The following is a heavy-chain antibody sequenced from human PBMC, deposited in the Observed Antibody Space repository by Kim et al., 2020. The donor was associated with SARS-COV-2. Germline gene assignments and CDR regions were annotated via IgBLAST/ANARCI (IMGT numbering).Heavy chain of an antibody. CDR3: AKDWFRGIRGVVAATIDY. V-gene: IGHV3-43D*03. D-gene: IGHD2-15*01. Sequence: GGSLRLSCAASGFTFDDYAMHWVRQAPGKGLEWVSLISWDGGSTYYADSVKGRFTISRDNSKNSLYLQMNSLRAEDTALYYCAKDWFRGIRGVVAATIDYWGQGTLVTVSS. CDR1: GFTFDDYA. J-gene: IGHJ4*02. CDR2: ISWDGGST.